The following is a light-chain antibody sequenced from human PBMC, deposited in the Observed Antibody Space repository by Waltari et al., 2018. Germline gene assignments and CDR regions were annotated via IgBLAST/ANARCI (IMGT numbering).Light chain of an antibody. CDR3: QSYDSSNVV. CDR1: SGSPASNH. J-gene: IGLJ2*01. CDR2: EDN. Sequence: FLLTQPHSVSESPGNTVTISSTRSSGSPASNHVNWYQQRPGSSPTPVIYEDNRRPSGVPDRFSGSIDSSSNSASLTISGLKTEDEADYYCQSYDSSNVVFGGGTKLTVL. V-gene: IGLV6-57*01.